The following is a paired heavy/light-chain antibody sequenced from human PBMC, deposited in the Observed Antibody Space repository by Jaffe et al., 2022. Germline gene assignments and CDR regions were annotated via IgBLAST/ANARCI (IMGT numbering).Heavy chain of an antibody. CDR1: GGSISSGSYY. V-gene: IGHV4-61*02. D-gene: IGHD2-2*01. CDR2: ISASGST. CDR3: ARWPTMRGAFDI. J-gene: IGHJ3*02. Sequence: QVQLQESGPGLVEASQTLSLTCTVSGGSISSGSYYWNWIRQPAGSGLEWIGRISASGSTNYNASLKSRVTISVDTSKNQFSLKLSFVNAADTAVYYCARWPTMRGAFDIWGQGTMVTVSS.
Light chain of an antibody. CDR3: TSYAGSSNFVV. CDR2: EVS. J-gene: IGLJ2*01. CDR1: SSDVGGYNY. Sequence: QSALTQPPSASGSPGQSVTISCTGTSSDVGGYNYVSWYQQHPGKAPKLMIYEVSERPSGVPDRFSGSKSGNTASLTVSGLQAEDEADYYCTSYAGSSNFVVFGGGTKLTVL. V-gene: IGLV2-8*01.